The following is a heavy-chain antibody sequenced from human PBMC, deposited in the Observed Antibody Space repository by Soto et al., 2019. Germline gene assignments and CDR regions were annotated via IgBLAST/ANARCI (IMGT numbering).Heavy chain of an antibody. CDR3: AILRGSGSYVDY. J-gene: IGHJ4*02. Sequence: GGSLRLSCAASGFTFSSYAMSWVRQAPGKGLEWVSAISGSGGSTYYADSMKGRFTISRDNSKNTLYLQMTSQTTEDTAVYYCAILRGSGSYVDYWGQGTLVTVSS. D-gene: IGHD1-26*01. CDR2: ISGSGGST. V-gene: IGHV3-23*01. CDR1: GFTFSSYA.